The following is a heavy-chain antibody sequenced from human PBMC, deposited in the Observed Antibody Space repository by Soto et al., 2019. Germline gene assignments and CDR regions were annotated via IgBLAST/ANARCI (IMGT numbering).Heavy chain of an antibody. J-gene: IGHJ6*02. Sequence: GESLKISCKGFGYSFTSYWINWVRQMPGKGLEWMGVIYPGDSDTRYSPSFQGQVTISADKSINTAYLQWRSLKASDTAVYYCARHRGSPGSYFGMDVWGQGTTVTGAS. D-gene: IGHD5-12*01. CDR1: GYSFTSYW. V-gene: IGHV5-51*01. CDR3: ARHRGSPGSYFGMDV. CDR2: IYPGDSDT.